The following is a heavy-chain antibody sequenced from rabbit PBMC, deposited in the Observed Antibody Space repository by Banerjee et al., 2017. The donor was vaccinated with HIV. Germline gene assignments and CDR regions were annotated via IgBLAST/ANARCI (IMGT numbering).Heavy chain of an antibody. Sequence: QLVESGGGLVKPEGSLKLSCTASGFSFSSYYMNWVRQAPGKGLEWIGYIDPVFGITYYANWVNGRFSISRENAQNTVFLQMTSLTAADTATYFCARDGAGGSYFALWGQGTLVTVS. D-gene: IGHD8-1*01. J-gene: IGHJ3*01. CDR3: ARDGAGGSYFAL. CDR1: GFSFSSYY. CDR2: IDPVFGIT. V-gene: IGHV1S7*01.